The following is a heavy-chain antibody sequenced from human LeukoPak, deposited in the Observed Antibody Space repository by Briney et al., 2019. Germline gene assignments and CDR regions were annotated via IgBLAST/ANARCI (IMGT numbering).Heavy chain of an antibody. CDR1: GYTFTSYD. J-gene: IGHJ4*02. CDR2: MNPNSGNT. V-gene: IGHV1-8*01. Sequence: ASVKVSCKASGYTFTSYDINWVRQATGQGLEWMGWMNPNSGNTGYAQKFQGRVTMTRNTSISTAYMELSSLRSEDTAVYYCARGPTRGYSYGREKESDYWAREPWSPSPQ. D-gene: IGHD5-18*01. CDR3: ARGPTRGYSYGREKESDY.